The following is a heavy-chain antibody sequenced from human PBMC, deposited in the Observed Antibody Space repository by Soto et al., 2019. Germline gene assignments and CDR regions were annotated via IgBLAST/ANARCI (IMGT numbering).Heavy chain of an antibody. V-gene: IGHV4-34*01. CDR2: INHSGST. Sequence: QVQLQQWGAGLLKPSETLSLTCAVSGGSFSGYYWSWIRQPPGKGLEWIGEINHSGSTNYNPSLTSRVTISVDTSKNQFSLKLSAVTAADTAVDYCARGLEGLRFMYYDGMDVWGQGTTVTVSS. CDR1: GGSFSGYY. CDR3: ARGLEGLRFMYYDGMDV. J-gene: IGHJ6*02. D-gene: IGHD5-12*01.